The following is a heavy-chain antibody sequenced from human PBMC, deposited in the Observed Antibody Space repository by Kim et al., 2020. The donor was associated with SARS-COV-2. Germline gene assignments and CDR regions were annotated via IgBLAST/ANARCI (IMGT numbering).Heavy chain of an antibody. CDR1: GGSISSSSYY. CDR2: IYYSGST. Sequence: SETLSLTCTVSGGSISSSSYYWGWIRQPPGKGLEWIGSIYYSGSTYYNPSLKSRVTISVDTSKNQFSLKLSSVTAADTAVYYCARDGRNHGGWSREDYWGQGTLGTVSS. J-gene: IGHJ4*02. V-gene: IGHV4-39*07. D-gene: IGHD6-19*01. CDR3: ARDGRNHGGWSREDY.